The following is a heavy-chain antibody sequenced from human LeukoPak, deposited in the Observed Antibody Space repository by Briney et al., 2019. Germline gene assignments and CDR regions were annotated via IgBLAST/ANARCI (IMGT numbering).Heavy chain of an antibody. D-gene: IGHD6-19*01. CDR2: IYYSGST. J-gene: IGHJ4*02. CDR1: GGSVSSGSYY. CDR3: ASEDVSSGWYPFDY. V-gene: IGHV4-61*01. Sequence: SETLSLTCTVSGGSVSSGSYYWSWIRQPPGKGLEWIGYIYYSGSTNYNPSLKSRVTISVDTSKNQFSLKLSSVTAADTAVYYCASEDVSSGWYPFDYWGQGTLVTVSS.